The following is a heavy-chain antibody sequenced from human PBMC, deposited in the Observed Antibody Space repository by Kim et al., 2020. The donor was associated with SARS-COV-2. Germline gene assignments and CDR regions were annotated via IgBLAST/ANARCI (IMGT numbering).Heavy chain of an antibody. CDR2: IYSGGST. Sequence: GGSLRLSCAASGFTVSSNYMSWVRQAPGKGLEWVSVIYSGGSTYYADSVKGRFTISRDNSKNTLYLQMNSLRAEDTAVYYCARDSPPNTVVGVVWGQGTLVTVSS. J-gene: IGHJ4*02. CDR1: GFTVSSNY. V-gene: IGHV3-53*01. D-gene: IGHD2-15*01. CDR3: ARDSPPNTVVGVV.